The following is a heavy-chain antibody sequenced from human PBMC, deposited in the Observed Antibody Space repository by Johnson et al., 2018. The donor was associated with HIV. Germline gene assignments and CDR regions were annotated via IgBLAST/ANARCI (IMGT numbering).Heavy chain of an antibody. CDR2: ISYDGSNK. J-gene: IGHJ3*02. Sequence: QVQLVESGGGVVQPGRSLRLSCAASGFTFSSYAMHWVRQAPGKGLEWMAVISYDGSNKYYADSVKGRFTISRDNSKNTLYLQMHSLRAEDTAVYYCARDEGLGIRGNAFDIWGQGTMVTVSS. V-gene: IGHV3-30-3*01. D-gene: IGHD7-27*01. CDR3: ARDEGLGIRGNAFDI. CDR1: GFTFSSYA.